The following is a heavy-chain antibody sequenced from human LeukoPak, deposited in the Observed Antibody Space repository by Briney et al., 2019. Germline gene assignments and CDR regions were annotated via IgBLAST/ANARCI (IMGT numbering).Heavy chain of an antibody. Sequence: GASVKVSCKASGYTFTSYGISWVLQAPGQGLEWMGWISAYNGNTNYAQKLQGRVTMTTDTSTSTAYMELRSLRSDDTAVYYCANRIAAAGNNWFDPWGQGTLVTVSS. J-gene: IGHJ5*02. CDR2: ISAYNGNT. CDR1: GYTFTSYG. CDR3: ANRIAAAGNNWFDP. V-gene: IGHV1-18*01. D-gene: IGHD6-13*01.